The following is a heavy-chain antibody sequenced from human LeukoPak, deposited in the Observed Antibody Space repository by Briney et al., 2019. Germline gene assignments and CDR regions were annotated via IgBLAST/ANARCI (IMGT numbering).Heavy chain of an antibody. V-gene: IGHV3-21*01. CDR1: GFTFSSYS. J-gene: IGHJ4*02. CDR2: ISSSSSYI. Sequence: GGALRLSCAASGFTFSSYSMNWVRQAPGKGVEWVSSISSSSSYIYYADSVKGRFTISRDNAKNSLYLQMNSLRAEDTAVYYCAHTGYGGKRIDYWGQGTLVTVSS. D-gene: IGHD2-15*01. CDR3: AHTGYGGKRIDY.